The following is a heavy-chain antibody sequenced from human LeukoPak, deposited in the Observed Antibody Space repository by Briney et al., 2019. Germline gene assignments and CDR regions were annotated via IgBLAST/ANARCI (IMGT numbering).Heavy chain of an antibody. CDR3: AKDFYGSGSYYSIPMFDY. CDR1: GFTFSSYA. D-gene: IGHD3-10*01. Sequence: GGSLRLSCAASGFTFSSYAMSWVRQAPGKGLEWVSAISGSGGSTYYADSVKGRFTISRDNSKNTLYLQMSSLRAEDTAVYYCAKDFYGSGSYYSIPMFDYWGQGTLVTVSS. J-gene: IGHJ4*02. CDR2: ISGSGGST. V-gene: IGHV3-23*01.